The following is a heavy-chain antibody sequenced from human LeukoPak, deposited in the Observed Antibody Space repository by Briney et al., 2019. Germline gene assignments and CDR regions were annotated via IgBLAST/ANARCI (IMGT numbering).Heavy chain of an antibody. CDR2: ISYDGSNK. D-gene: IGHD3-10*01. Sequence: GGSLRLSCAASGFTFSSYGMHWVRQAPGKGLEWVAVISYDGSNKYYADSVKGRFTISRDNSKNTLYLQMNSLRAEDTAVYYCAKDGTYYYGSGSYYIDYWGQGTLVTVSS. V-gene: IGHV3-30*18. CDR1: GFTFSSYG. J-gene: IGHJ4*02. CDR3: AKDGTYYYGSGSYYIDY.